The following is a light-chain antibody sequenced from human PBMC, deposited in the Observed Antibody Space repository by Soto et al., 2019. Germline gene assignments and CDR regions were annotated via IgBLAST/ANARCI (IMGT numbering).Light chain of an antibody. CDR3: SAWDDNIYGPV. CDR2: RDN. CDR1: SSDIGSNP. Sequence: QSVLTQPPSASGTPGQRVAISCSGGSSDIGSNPVNWYLHLPGAAPKLLIYRDNQRPSGVPDRFSGSKSGTSASLTISGFQSEDEADYFCSAWDDNIYGPVFGGGTKVTVL. J-gene: IGLJ2*01. V-gene: IGLV1-44*01.